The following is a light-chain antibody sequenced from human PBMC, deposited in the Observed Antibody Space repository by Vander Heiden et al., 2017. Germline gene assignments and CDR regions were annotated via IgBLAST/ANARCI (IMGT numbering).Light chain of an antibody. CDR2: LTS. J-gene: IGKJ2*01. CDR3: QQTDSTPLT. CDR1: QPITNY. Sequence: DIQMTQSQSSLSASVGDRVTITCRASQPITNYLNWYQQRPGEAPKLLIYLTSNLHTGVPLRFGGSGSGTDFTLTISILQPEDFATYFCQQTDSTPLTFGQGTRLDIK. V-gene: IGKV1-39*01.